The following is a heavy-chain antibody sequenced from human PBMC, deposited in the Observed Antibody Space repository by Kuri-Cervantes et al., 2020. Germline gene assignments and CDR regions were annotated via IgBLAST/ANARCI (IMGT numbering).Heavy chain of an antibody. CDR2: VSHGGST. CDR1: GGSFGGYY. CDR3: ARTDYYDGSGYSDY. V-gene: IGHV4-34*01. Sequence: SETLSLTCAVYGGSFGGYYWSWIRQPPGKGLEWIGEVSHGGSTNFSPSLESRVTMSVDTSKKQFSLKLASVTAADTAVYYCARTDYYDGSGYSDYWGQGTLVTVSS. J-gene: IGHJ4*02. D-gene: IGHD3-22*01.